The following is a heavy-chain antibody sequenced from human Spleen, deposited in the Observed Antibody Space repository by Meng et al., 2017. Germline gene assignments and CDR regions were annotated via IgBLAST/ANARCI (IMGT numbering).Heavy chain of an antibody. CDR2: IYHSGST. D-gene: IGHD3-22*01. CDR1: GGSITSSNW. Sequence: VQLQESGSGLVKTSGTPSLTLSVSGGSITSSNWWSWVRQPPGKGLEWIREIYHSGSTKYNPSLKSRLTILIDNSKKQFFLELTSVTAADTAVYYCARSDDSGGYYYFDNWGQGTLVTVSS. V-gene: IGHV4-4*02. J-gene: IGHJ4*02. CDR3: ARSDDSGGYYYFDN.